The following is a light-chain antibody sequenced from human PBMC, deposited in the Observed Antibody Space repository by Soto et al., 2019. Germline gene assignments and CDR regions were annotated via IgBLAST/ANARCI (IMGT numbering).Light chain of an antibody. J-gene: IGKJ3*01. Sequence: EIVMTQSPATLSVSPGERVTLSCRASQSVSSSLAWYQQKPGQAPRLLIYGASTRATGIPAMFSGSGSGTEFTLTIRRLQSEDFAVYYCQQYNNWPPFTFGPGTKVDIK. CDR1: QSVSSS. V-gene: IGKV3-15*01. CDR3: QQYNNWPPFT. CDR2: GAS.